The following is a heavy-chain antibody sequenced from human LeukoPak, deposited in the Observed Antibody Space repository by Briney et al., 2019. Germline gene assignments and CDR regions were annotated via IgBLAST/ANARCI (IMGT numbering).Heavy chain of an antibody. CDR2: IYPGDSDT. D-gene: IGHD6-13*01. J-gene: IGHJ4*02. V-gene: IGHV5-51*01. CDR3: ARASSSWYSPSDY. CDR1: GYSFTSYW. Sequence: GESLKVSCKGSGYSFTSYWIGWVRQMPGKGLEWMGIIYPGDSDTRYSPSFQGQVTISADKSISTAYLQWSSLKASDTAMYYCARASSSWYSPSDYWGQGTLVTVSS.